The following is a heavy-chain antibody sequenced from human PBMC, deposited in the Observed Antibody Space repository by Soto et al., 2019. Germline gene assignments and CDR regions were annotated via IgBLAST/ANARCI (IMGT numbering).Heavy chain of an antibody. J-gene: IGHJ3*01. CDR3: ATRPLLPGAP. CDR1: GFTVSSND. D-gene: IGHD3-22*01. V-gene: IGHV3-53*01. Sequence: EVQLVECGGALIQPGRSLRLSCADSGFTVSSNDMNWVRQAPGKGLEWVSLIYSGGSTYYADSVKGRFTISRDNSKNTLYLQMSSLRAEDTAVYYCATRPLLPGAPWGQGTMVTVSS. CDR2: IYSGGST.